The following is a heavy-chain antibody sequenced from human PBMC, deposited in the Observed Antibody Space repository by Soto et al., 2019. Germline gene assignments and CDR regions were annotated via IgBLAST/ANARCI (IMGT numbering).Heavy chain of an antibody. V-gene: IGHV3-72*01. CDR1: GFTFSDHY. D-gene: IGHD3-10*01. J-gene: IGHJ4*02. Sequence: GGSLRLSCAASGFTFSDHYMDWVRQAPGKGLEWVGRIRDKANSYTTEYATSGKGRFTISRDDSKNSLYLQMNSLKTEDTAVYYCARVAYRLYYFDSWGQGTLVTVSS. CDR2: IRDKANSYTT. CDR3: ARVAYRLYYFDS.